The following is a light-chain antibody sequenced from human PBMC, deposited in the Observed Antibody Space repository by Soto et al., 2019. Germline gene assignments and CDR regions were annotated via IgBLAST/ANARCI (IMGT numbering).Light chain of an antibody. CDR3: QHRSNWPLT. V-gene: IGKV3-11*01. Sequence: EIVLTQSRATLSLTPGERATLSCRASQSVSSYLAWYQQKPGQAPRLLIYDASNRATGIPARFSGSGSGTDFTLTISSLEPEDFAVYYCQHRSNWPLTFGGGTKVDIK. CDR1: QSVSSY. CDR2: DAS. J-gene: IGKJ4*01.